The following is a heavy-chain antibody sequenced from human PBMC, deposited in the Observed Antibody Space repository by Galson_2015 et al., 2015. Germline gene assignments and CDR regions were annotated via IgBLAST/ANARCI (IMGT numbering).Heavy chain of an antibody. Sequence: SLRLSCAPSGFIFSDFYMSWIRQPPGKGLEWVSYISGISTNIQYADSVRGRFTVSRDNSKNSLYLQMNSLRVDDTAVYYCARDLSNGGHDYWGQGTLVTVSS. CDR1: GFIFSDFY. CDR2: ISGISTNI. CDR3: ARDLSNGGHDY. D-gene: IGHD4-23*01. V-gene: IGHV3-11*01. J-gene: IGHJ4*02.